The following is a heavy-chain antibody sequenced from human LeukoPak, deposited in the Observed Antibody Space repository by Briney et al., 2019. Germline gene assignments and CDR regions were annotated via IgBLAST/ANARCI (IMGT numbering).Heavy chain of an antibody. CDR3: TRDRGYSSSTDYYYYYMDV. CDR1: GFTFGDYA. CDR2: IRSKAYGGTT. V-gene: IGHV3-49*03. Sequence: GGSLRLSCTASGFTFGDYAMSWFRQAPGKGLEWVGFIRSKAYGGTTEYAASVKGRFTISRDDSKSIAYLQMYSLKTEDTAVYYCTRDRGYSSSTDYYYYYMDVWGKGTTVTVSS. J-gene: IGHJ6*03. D-gene: IGHD6-13*01.